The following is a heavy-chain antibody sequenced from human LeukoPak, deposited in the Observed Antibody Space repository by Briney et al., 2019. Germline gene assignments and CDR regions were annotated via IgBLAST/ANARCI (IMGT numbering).Heavy chain of an antibody. CDR3: ARGRNYFDY. Sequence: GASVKVSCMPSGYTLTSYYINWVRQATGQGREWVGLMNPKSGNTGHAQKFQGRVTMTRNTSISTAYMELSSLRSENTAVYYCARGRNYFDYWGQETLVTVSS. J-gene: IGHJ4*02. V-gene: IGHV1-8*01. CDR2: MNPKSGNT. CDR1: GYTLTSYY.